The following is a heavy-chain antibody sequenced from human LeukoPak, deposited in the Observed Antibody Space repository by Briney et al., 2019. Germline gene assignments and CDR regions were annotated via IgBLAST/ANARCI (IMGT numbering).Heavy chain of an antibody. Sequence: SETLSLTCSVSGGSISLSYYYWGWIRQPPGTALEWIGSVYYSGTTSYNPSLKSRVTISVDTSKNQFSLKLSSVTAADTAVYYCARTPQATMVRGVIVTNWFDPWGQGTLVTVSS. CDR3: ARTPQATMVRGVIVTNWFDP. CDR2: VYYSGTT. D-gene: IGHD3-10*01. CDR1: GGSISLSYYY. V-gene: IGHV4-39*07. J-gene: IGHJ5*02.